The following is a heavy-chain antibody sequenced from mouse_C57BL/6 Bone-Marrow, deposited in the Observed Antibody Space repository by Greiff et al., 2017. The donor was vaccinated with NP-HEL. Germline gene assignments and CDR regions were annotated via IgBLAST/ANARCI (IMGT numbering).Heavy chain of an antibody. V-gene: IGHV10-1*01. Sequence: EVKLVESGGGLVQPKGSLKLSCAASGFSFNTYAMNWVRQAPGKGLEWVARIRSKSNNYATYYADSVKDRFTISRDDSESMLYLQMNNLKTEDTAMYYCVSGPTTFGYWGQGTTLTVSS. CDR3: VSGPTTFGY. J-gene: IGHJ2*01. D-gene: IGHD1-1*01. CDR2: IRSKSNNYAT. CDR1: GFSFNTYA.